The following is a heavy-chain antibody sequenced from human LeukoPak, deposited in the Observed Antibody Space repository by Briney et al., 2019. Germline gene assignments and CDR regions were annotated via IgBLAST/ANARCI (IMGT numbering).Heavy chain of an antibody. CDR2: ISGSGGST. V-gene: IGHV3-23*01. Sequence: SGGSLRLSRAASGFTFSSYAMSWVRQAPGKGLEWVSAISGSGGSTYYADSVKGRFTISRDNSKNTLYLQMNSLRAEDTAVYYCAKERYQLLPYCGGDCYYFDYWGQGTLVTVSS. D-gene: IGHD2-21*01. J-gene: IGHJ4*02. CDR3: AKERYQLLPYCGGDCYYFDY. CDR1: GFTFSSYA.